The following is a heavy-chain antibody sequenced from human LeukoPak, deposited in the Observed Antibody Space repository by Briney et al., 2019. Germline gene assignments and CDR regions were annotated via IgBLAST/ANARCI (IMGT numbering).Heavy chain of an antibody. D-gene: IGHD6-13*01. V-gene: IGHV3-30-3*01. CDR2: ISFDGSTK. CDR3: AKDSSSWNRFDY. Sequence: GRSLRLSCTASGFTFNRYTLHWVRQAPGKGLEWVSIISFDGSTKDYADSVKGRFTISRDNSKNTLYLQMNSLRAEDTAVYYCAKDSSSWNRFDYWGQGTLVTVSS. J-gene: IGHJ4*02. CDR1: GFTFNRYT.